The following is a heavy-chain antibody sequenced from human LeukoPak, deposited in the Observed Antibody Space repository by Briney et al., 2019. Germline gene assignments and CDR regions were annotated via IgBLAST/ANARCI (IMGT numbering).Heavy chain of an antibody. V-gene: IGHV3-21*01. CDR1: RFTFSSYN. J-gene: IGHJ4*02. CDR3: ARGSRGNIAAAGHFDY. CDR2: ISSSSIYI. Sequence: GGSLRLSCAASRFTFSSYNMNWVRQAPGKGLEWVSSISSSSIYIYYADSVKGRFTISRDNAKNSLYLQMNSLRAEDTAVYYCARGSRGNIAAAGHFDYWGQGTLVTVSS. D-gene: IGHD6-13*01.